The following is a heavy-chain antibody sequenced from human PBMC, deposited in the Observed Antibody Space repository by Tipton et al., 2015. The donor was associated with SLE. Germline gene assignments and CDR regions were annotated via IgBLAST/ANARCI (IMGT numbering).Heavy chain of an antibody. V-gene: IGHV1-24*01. CDR1: EYSLSELS. D-gene: IGHD1-26*01. CDR3: TTERPLSASYRGRYYYGMDV. J-gene: IGHJ6*02. Sequence: QSGAEVKKPGASVKLSCKVSEYSLSELSMHWVRQAPGKGLEWMGRFDPEDVGGETVYAQKFQGRVTMTEDTSADTAYMELRGLRSEDTALYYCTTERPLSASYRGRYYYGMDVWGQGTTVTVSS. CDR2: FDPEDVGGET.